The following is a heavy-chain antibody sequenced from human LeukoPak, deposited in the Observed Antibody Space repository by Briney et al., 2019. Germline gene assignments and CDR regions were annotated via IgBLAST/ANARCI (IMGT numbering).Heavy chain of an antibody. V-gene: IGHV3-48*04. Sequence: GGSLRLSCAASGFTFSSYSMNWVRQAPGKGLEWVSYISSSSSTIYYADSVKGRFTISRDNAKNSLYLQMNSLRAEDTAVYYCARGARWIDFWGQGTLVTVSS. J-gene: IGHJ4*02. D-gene: IGHD1-1*01. CDR3: ARGARWIDF. CDR2: ISSSSSTI. CDR1: GFTFSSYS.